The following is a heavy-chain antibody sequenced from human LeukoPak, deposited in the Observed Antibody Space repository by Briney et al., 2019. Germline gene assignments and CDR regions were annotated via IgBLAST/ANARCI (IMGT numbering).Heavy chain of an antibody. V-gene: IGHV3-21*01. CDR2: ISSSSSYI. Sequence: GGSLRLSCAASGFTFSSYSMNWVRQAPGKGLEWVSSISSSSSYIYYADSVKGRFTISRDNAKNTLYLQMNSLRAEDTAVYYCAKDKNYYGSGRSHFDYWGQGTLVTVSS. D-gene: IGHD3-10*01. J-gene: IGHJ4*02. CDR3: AKDKNYYGSGRSHFDY. CDR1: GFTFSSYS.